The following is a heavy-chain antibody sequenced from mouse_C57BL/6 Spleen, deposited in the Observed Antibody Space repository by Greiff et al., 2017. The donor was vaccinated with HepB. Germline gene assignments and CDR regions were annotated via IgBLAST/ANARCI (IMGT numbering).Heavy chain of an antibody. Sequence: DVKLQESGGGLVKPGGSLKLSCAASGFTFSDYGMHWVRQAPEKGLEWVAYISSGSSTIYYADTVKGRFTITRDNAKNTLFLQMTSLRSEDTAMYYCARGGSIYDSYYYAMDDWGQGTSVTVSS. J-gene: IGHJ4*01. CDR1: GFTFSDYG. CDR2: ISSGSSTI. V-gene: IGHV5-17*01. CDR3: ARGGSIYDSYYYAMDD. D-gene: IGHD2-3*01.